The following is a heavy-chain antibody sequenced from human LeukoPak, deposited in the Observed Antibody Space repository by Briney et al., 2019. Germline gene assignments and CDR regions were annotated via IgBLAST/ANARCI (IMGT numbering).Heavy chain of an antibody. D-gene: IGHD1-1*01. CDR1: GFTFSSYA. J-gene: IGHJ4*02. V-gene: IGHV3-23*01. CDR2: ISGSGDST. CDR3: ATLRKSFWIPEFDF. Sequence: GSLRLSCAASGFTFSSYAMSWVRQAPGKGLEWVSTISGSGDSTFYADSVKGRFTISRDNSKNTLYLQMNSLRAEDTAVYYCATLRKSFWIPEFDFWGQGTLVTVSS.